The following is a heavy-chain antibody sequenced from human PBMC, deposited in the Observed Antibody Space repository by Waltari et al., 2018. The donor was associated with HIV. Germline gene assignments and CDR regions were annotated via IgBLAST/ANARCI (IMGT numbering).Heavy chain of an antibody. D-gene: IGHD3-22*01. CDR1: GYTFTGYY. J-gene: IGHJ3*02. Sequence: QVQLVQSGAEVKKPGASAQVSCKASGYTFTGYYMHWVRQAPGQGLEWMGRINPNSGGTNYAQKFQGRVTMTRDTSISTAYMELSRLRSDDTAVYYCASLMIVVAYAFDIWGQGTMVTVSS. V-gene: IGHV1-2*06. CDR2: INPNSGGT. CDR3: ASLMIVVAYAFDI.